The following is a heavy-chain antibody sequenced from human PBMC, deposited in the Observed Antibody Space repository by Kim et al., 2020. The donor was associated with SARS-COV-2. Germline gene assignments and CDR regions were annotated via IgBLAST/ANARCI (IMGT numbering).Heavy chain of an antibody. CDR2: IDPSDSYI. V-gene: IGHV5-10-1*01. CDR3: AAGKFDYFSMDV. CDR1: GYNFARYW. D-gene: IGHD3-10*01. Sequence: GESLKISCKGSGYNFARYWISWVRQMPGKGLEWMGRIDPSDSYINYSPSFQGHVTISVDKSISTAYLQWSSLKASDAAMYYCAAGKFDYFSMDVWGQGTTVNVSS. J-gene: IGHJ6*02.